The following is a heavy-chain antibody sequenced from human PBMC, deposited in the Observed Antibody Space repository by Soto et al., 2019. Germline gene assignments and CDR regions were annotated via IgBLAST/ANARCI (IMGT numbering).Heavy chain of an antibody. J-gene: IGHJ4*02. CDR3: ARRIVATETFDY. V-gene: IGHV4-39*07. Sequence: SETLSLTCTVSGGSITGGSISSTTYYWGWMRQPPGKGLEWIASFFIGGNTYYNPTIKSRVTKSVDTSKNQFSLTLISVTAADTAVYYCARRIVATETFDYWGQGTLVTVSS. CDR2: FFIGGNT. D-gene: IGHD5-12*01. CDR1: GGSITGGSISSTTYY.